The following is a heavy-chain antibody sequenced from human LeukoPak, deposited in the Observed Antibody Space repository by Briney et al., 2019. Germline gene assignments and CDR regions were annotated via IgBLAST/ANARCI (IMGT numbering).Heavy chain of an antibody. CDR1: GFTFRSYE. J-gene: IGHJ4*02. CDR3: TTESPGVQDIDY. V-gene: IGHV3-48*03. CDR2: IGISDSVT. Sequence: GGSLRLSCAISGFTFRSYEVNWVRQAPGKGLEWLSYIGISDSVTSYADSVKGRFTISRDNAKNSLYLQMNSLRVEDTAVYYCTTESPGVQDIDYWGQGTLVTVSS.